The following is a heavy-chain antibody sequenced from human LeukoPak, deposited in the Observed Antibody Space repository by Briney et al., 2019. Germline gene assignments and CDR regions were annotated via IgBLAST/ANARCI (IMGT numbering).Heavy chain of an antibody. J-gene: IGHJ5*02. V-gene: IGHV4-61*01. Sequence: SETLSLTCTVSGASVSSASYWTWIRQPPGKGVEWIAHIYNGVNTNYNPSLKSRVTISVDTSKNQFSLRLNSVTAADTAVYYCARSRAFNSGAFDPWGQGSLVAVSS. D-gene: IGHD1-26*01. CDR1: GASVSSASY. CDR3: ARSRAFNSGAFDP. CDR2: IYNGVNT.